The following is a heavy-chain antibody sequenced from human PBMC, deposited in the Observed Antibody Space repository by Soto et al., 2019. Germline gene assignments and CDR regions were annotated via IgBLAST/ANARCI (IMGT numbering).Heavy chain of an antibody. CDR1: GFTFSSYA. Sequence: EVQLLESGGGLVQPGGSLRLSCAASGFTFSSYAMSWVRQAPGKGLEWVSAISGSGGSTYYADSVKGRFTISRDNSKNTLYLQMNSLRAEDTAVYYCANSGAAKSLYYYYGMDVWGQGTTVTVSS. V-gene: IGHV3-23*01. J-gene: IGHJ6*02. CDR2: ISGSGGST. D-gene: IGHD1-26*01. CDR3: ANSGAAKSLYYYYGMDV.